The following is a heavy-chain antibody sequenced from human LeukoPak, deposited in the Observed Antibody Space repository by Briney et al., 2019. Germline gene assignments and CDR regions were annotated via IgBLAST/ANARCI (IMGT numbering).Heavy chain of an antibody. J-gene: IGHJ4*02. V-gene: IGHV3-11*01. Sequence: QAGGSLRLSCAASGFTFSDYYMSWIRQAPGKGLEWVSYISSSGSTIYYADSVKGRFTISRDNAKNSLYLQMNSLRAEDTAVYYCASDTNYYDSSGYYRIDHWGQGTLVTVSS. D-gene: IGHD3-22*01. CDR1: GFTFSDYY. CDR3: ASDTNYYDSSGYYRIDH. CDR2: ISSSGSTI.